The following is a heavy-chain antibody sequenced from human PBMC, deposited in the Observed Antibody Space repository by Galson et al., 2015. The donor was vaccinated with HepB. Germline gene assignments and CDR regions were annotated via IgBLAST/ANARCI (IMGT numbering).Heavy chain of an antibody. V-gene: IGHV4-59*08. CDR3: ARSRGSGSYFDY. CDR1: GGSISGYY. Sequence: ETLSLTCTVSGGSISGYYWSWIRQPPGKGLEWIGYIYYSGSTNYNPSLKSRVTMSVDTSKNQFSLKLRSVTAADTAVYYCARSRGSGSYFDYWGQGVLVTVSS. CDR2: IYYSGST. D-gene: IGHD1-26*01. J-gene: IGHJ4*02.